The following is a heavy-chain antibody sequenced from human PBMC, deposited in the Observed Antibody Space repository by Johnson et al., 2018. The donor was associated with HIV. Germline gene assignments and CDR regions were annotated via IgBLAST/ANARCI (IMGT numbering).Heavy chain of an antibody. J-gene: IGHJ3*02. CDR3: AKRLTYANSLDAFDI. D-gene: IGHD3-16*01. V-gene: IGHV3-48*01. CDR2: ISSSGSTI. Sequence: EVQLVESGGGVVQPGRSLRLSCAASGFTFSRYAMHWVRQAPGKGLEWVSYISSSGSTIYYADSVKGRFTISRDNSKNTLYLQMNSLRAEDTAVYYCAKRLTYANSLDAFDIWGQGTMVTVSS. CDR1: GFTFSRYA.